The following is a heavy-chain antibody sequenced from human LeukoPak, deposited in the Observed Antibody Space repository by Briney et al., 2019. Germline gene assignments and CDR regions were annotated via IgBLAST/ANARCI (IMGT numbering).Heavy chain of an antibody. J-gene: IGHJ1*01. CDR1: GGSFSGCY. CDR3: ARVPYCIITSCYGSYFQL. V-gene: IGHV4-34*01. D-gene: IGHD2-2*01. CDR2: INHSGST. Sequence: SETLSLTCGVYGGSFSGCYWSWIRQPPGKGLEWIGEINHSGSTNYNPSLTSRVTISVDTSKNQFSLKLRSVTAADTAVYYCARVPYCIITSCYGSYFQLWGQGTLVTVSS.